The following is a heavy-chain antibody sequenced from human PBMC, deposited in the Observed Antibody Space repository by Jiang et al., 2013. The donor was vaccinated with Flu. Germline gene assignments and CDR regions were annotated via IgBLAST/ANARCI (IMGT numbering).Heavy chain of an antibody. Sequence: KGLEWMGGFDPEDGETIYAQKFQGRVTMTEDTSTDTAYMELSSLRSEDTAVYYCATHRMVQGVIITLLSYWGQGTLVTVSS. J-gene: IGHJ4*02. D-gene: IGHD3-10*01. CDR2: FDPEDGET. CDR3: ATHRMVQGVIITLLSY. V-gene: IGHV1-24*01.